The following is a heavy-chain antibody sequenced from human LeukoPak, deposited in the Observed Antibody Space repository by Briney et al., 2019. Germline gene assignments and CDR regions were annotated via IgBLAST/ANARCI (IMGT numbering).Heavy chain of an antibody. CDR2: IGTAGDT. CDR1: GFTFSSYD. D-gene: IGHD3-22*01. CDR3: ARGSYYDSSVGY. Sequence: GGSLRLSCAACGFTFSSYDMHWVRQATGKGLEWVSAIGTAGDTYYPGSVKGQFTISRDNSKNTLYLQMNSLRTEDTAVYYCARGSYYDSSVGYWGQGTLVTVSS. V-gene: IGHV3-13*03. J-gene: IGHJ4*02.